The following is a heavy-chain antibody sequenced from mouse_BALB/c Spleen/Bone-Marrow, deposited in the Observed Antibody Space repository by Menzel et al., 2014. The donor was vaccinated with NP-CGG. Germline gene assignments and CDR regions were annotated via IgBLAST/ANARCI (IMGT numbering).Heavy chain of an antibody. CDR1: GYTFXSYY. D-gene: IGHD2-1*01. Sequence: VQLQQSGAELVKPGASVKLSCKASGYTFXSYYMYWVKQRPGQGLEWIGEINPSNGGTNFNEKFKSKATLTVDKSSSTAYMQLSSLTSEDSAVYYCTGWYYGNYFDYWGQGTTLTVSS. CDR2: INPSNGGT. J-gene: IGHJ2*01. V-gene: IGHV1S81*02. CDR3: TGWYYGNYFDY.